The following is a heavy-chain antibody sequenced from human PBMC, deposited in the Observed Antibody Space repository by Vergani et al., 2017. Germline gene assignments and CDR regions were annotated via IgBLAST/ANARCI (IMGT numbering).Heavy chain of an antibody. Sequence: QLHLQESGPGLVKPSETLSLTCTVSGGSMSGYYWSWIRQPPGKELEWIGYMYHSGSTNYNPSLETRVTISGDTSKNQFSLKLNSVTAADTAVYYCASRDITIFGVVIIRGYYYYGMDVWGQGTTVTVSS. CDR2: MYHSGST. J-gene: IGHJ6*02. D-gene: IGHD3-3*01. V-gene: IGHV4-59*01. CDR1: GGSMSGYY. CDR3: ASRDITIFGVVIIRGYYYYGMDV.